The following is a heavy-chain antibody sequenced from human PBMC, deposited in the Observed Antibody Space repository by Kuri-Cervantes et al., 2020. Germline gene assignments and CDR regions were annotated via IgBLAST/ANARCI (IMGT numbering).Heavy chain of an antibody. V-gene: IGHV4-34*01. CDR1: GGSFSGHY. CDR2: NNHSGST. CDR3: ARGWVQLWLRTASMDV. Sequence: GSLRLSCAVYGGSFSGHYWSWIRQPPGKGLEWIGENNHSGSTNYNPSLKSRVTISVDTSKNQFSLKLSSVTAADTAVYYCARGWVQLWLRTASMDVWGQGTTVTVSS. J-gene: IGHJ6*02. D-gene: IGHD5-18*01.